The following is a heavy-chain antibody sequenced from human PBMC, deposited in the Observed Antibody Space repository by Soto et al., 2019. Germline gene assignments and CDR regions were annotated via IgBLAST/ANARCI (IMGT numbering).Heavy chain of an antibody. CDR2: VSIGGST. CDR3: AKRRGAGGHFDY. CDR1: GFTFSSYA. J-gene: IGHJ4*02. V-gene: IGHV3-23*01. Sequence: DVQLLESGGGLVQPEGSLRLSCAASGFTFSSYAMGWVRQGPGKGLEWVAAVSIGGSTHYADSVRGRFTISRDNSKNTLSLQMNSLTAEDTAVYFCAKRRGAGGHFDYWGQGALVTVSS. D-gene: IGHD2-15*01.